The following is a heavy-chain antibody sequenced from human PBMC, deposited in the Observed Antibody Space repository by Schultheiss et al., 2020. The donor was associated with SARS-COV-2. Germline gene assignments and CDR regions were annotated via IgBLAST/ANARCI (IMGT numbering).Heavy chain of an antibody. CDR1: GFTFSDYY. CDR3: ARENIPRTAFDI. CDR2: IYYSGST. V-gene: IGHV4-59*01. Sequence: GSLRLSCAASGFTFSDYYMSWIRQPPGKGLEWIGYIYYSGSTNYNPSLKSRVTISVDTSKNQFSLKLSSVTAADTAVYYCARENIPRTAFDIWGQGTMVTVSS. D-gene: IGHD2/OR15-2a*01. J-gene: IGHJ3*02.